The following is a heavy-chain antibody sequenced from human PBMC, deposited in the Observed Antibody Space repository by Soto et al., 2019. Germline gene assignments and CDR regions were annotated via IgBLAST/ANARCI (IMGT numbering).Heavy chain of an antibody. CDR1: GGSISSYY. V-gene: IGHV4-59*01. D-gene: IGHD6-19*01. CDR2: IYYSGST. CDR3: ARANSSGGDAFDI. J-gene: IGHJ3*02. Sequence: ASETLSLTCTVSGGSISSYYWSWIRQPPGKGLEWIGYIYYSGSTNYNPSLKSRVTISVDTSKNQFSLKLSSVTAADTAVYYCARANSSGGDAFDIWGQGTMVTVSS.